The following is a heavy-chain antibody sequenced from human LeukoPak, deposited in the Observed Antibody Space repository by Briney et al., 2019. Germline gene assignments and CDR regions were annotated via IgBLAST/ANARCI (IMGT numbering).Heavy chain of an antibody. CDR1: GGSFSGYY. D-gene: IGHD3-3*01. CDR2: INHSGST. V-gene: IGHV4-34*01. Sequence: SETLSLTCAVYGGSFSGYYWSWIRQPPGKGLEWIGEINHSGSTNYNPSLKSRVTISVDTSKNQFSLKLSSVTAADTAVYYCARVPSASRTIFGVVRSSYYYGMDVWGQGTTVTVSS. J-gene: IGHJ6*02. CDR3: ARVPSASRTIFGVVRSSYYYGMDV.